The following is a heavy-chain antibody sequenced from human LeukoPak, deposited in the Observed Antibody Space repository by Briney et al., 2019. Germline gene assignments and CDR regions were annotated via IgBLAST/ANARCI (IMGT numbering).Heavy chain of an antibody. CDR1: GFTFDDYA. Sequence: GGSLRLSCAASGFTFDDYAMHWVRHAPGKGLEWVSGISWNSGSIGYADSVKGRFTISRDNAKNSLYLQMNSLRAEDTALYYCAKDMSGYSYGYEVDYWGQGTLVTVSS. CDR2: ISWNSGSI. J-gene: IGHJ4*02. D-gene: IGHD5-18*01. V-gene: IGHV3-9*01. CDR3: AKDMSGYSYGYEVDY.